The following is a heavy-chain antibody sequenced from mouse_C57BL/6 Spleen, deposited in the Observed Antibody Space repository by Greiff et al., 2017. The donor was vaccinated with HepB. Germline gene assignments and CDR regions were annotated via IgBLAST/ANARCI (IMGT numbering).Heavy chain of an antibody. CDR1: GFTFSDYY. D-gene: IGHD2-4*01. Sequence: EVQVVESEGGLVQPGSSMKLSCTASGFTFSDYYMAWVRQVPEKGLEWVANINYDGSSTYYLDSLKSRFIISRDNAKNILYLQMSSLKSEDTATYYCARGDYDGLYYFDYWGQGTTLTVSS. J-gene: IGHJ2*01. CDR2: INYDGSST. CDR3: ARGDYDGLYYFDY. V-gene: IGHV5-16*01.